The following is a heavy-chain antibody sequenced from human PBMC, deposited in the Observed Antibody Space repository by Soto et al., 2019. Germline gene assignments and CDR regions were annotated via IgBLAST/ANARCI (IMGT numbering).Heavy chain of an antibody. CDR1: GGSISSGGYS. V-gene: IGHV4-30-2*01. CDR3: ARVQPLYCSSTSCYFDY. Sequence: SETLSLTCAVSGGSISSGGYSWSWIRQPPGKGLEWIGEINHSGSTNYNPSLKSRVTISVDTSKNQFSLKLSSVTAADTAVYYCARVQPLYCSSTSCYFDYWGQGTLVTVSS. J-gene: IGHJ4*02. CDR2: INHSGST. D-gene: IGHD2-2*01.